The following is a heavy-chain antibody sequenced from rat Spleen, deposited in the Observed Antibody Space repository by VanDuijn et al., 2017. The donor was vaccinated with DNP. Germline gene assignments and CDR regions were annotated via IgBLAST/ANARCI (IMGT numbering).Heavy chain of an antibody. D-gene: IGHD1-11*01. J-gene: IGHJ2*01. CDR2: ISNAGDNT. V-gene: IGHV5S13*01. CDR3: AKDLSYGGYRSDSFDY. CDR1: DFTFSHFG. Sequence: EVQLVESGGGLVQPGRSLKLSCAASDFTFSHFGMHWIRQAPTKGLEWVASISNAGDNTYYSDSVRGRFTISRDNAENSVYLQMNSLRSEDTATYYCAKDLSYGGYRSDSFDYWGQGVMVTVSS.